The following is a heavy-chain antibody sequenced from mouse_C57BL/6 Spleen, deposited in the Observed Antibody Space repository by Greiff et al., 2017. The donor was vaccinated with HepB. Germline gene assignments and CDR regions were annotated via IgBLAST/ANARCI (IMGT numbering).Heavy chain of an antibody. J-gene: IGHJ1*03. D-gene: IGHD1-1*01. CDR2: IRNKANGYTT. CDR3: ARYSYADV. V-gene: IGHV7-3*01. CDR1: GFTFTDYY. Sequence: EVQLQESGGGLVQPGGSLSLSCAASGFTFTDYYMSWVRQPPGKALEWLGFIRNKANGYTTEYSASVKGRFTISRDNSQSILYLQMNALRAEDSATYYCARYSYADVWGTGTTVTVSS.